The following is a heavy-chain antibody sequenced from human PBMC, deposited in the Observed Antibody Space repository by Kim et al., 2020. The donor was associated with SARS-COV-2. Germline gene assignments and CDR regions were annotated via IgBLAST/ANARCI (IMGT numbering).Heavy chain of an antibody. J-gene: IGHJ6*03. CDR2: IQSDGTNS. D-gene: IGHD3-10*01. CDR1: GFTFTTYW. CDR3: ARDYYGSIDV. Sequence: GGSLRLSCAASGFTFTTYWMHWVRQAPGKGLVGVSLIQSDGTNSYFADSVKGRFTTSRDNARNTLDLQMNSLTVEDTAVYYCARDYYGSIDVWGKGTTVIVS. V-gene: IGHV3-74*01.